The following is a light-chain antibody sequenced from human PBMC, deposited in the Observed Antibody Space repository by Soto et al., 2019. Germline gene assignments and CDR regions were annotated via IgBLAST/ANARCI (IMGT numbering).Light chain of an antibody. CDR1: QSVSSN. CDR3: QQYNNWPPLT. J-gene: IGKJ4*01. V-gene: IGKV3-15*01. Sequence: EIEMAASPAPLSVSPGERATLSWTASQSVSSNSAWYQQKPGQAPRLLINGASTRATGIPARFSGSGSGTEFTLTISSLQSEDFAVYYCQQYNNWPPLTFGGGTKVDIK. CDR2: GAS.